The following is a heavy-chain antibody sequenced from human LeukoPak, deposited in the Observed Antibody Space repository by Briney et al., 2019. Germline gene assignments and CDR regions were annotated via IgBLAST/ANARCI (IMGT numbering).Heavy chain of an antibody. Sequence: PGGSLRLSRAASGFTVSSNYMSWIRQAPGKGLEWISYISNNGRTIHYADSVKGRFIISRDNTKKSLYLQMNSLRVEDTAVYYCARAAGWLDPWGRGTLVTVPS. D-gene: IGHD6-13*01. CDR2: ISNNGRTI. CDR3: ARAAGWLDP. CDR1: GFTVSSNY. V-gene: IGHV3-11*01. J-gene: IGHJ5*02.